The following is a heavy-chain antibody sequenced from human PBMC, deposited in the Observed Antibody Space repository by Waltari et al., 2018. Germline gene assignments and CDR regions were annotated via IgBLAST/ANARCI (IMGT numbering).Heavy chain of an antibody. CDR2: LIPIVGTA. CDR1: GGTFSSYV. D-gene: IGHD1-7*01. CDR3: ASMRYNWNYVLGD. J-gene: IGHJ4*02. Sequence: QVQLVQSGAEVKKPGSSVKVSCKASGGTFSSYVISWVRPAPGQGLVWMGGLIPIVGTANYAQKFQGRFTITADKATSTAYMELSSLRSEDTAVYYCASMRYNWNYVLGDWGQGTLVTVSS. V-gene: IGHV1-69*14.